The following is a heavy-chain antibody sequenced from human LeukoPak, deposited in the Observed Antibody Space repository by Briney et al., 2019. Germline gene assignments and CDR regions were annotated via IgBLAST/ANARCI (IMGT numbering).Heavy chain of an antibody. Sequence: SETLSLTCTVSGGSISSGDYFWSWIRQPPGKGLEWIGYIYYSGSTYYNPSLKSRVAISVDTSKNQLSLKLSSVTAAVTAVYYCARGRATGGYFDYWGQGTLVTVSS. CDR1: GGSISSGDYF. J-gene: IGHJ4*02. D-gene: IGHD5-12*01. CDR2: IYYSGST. V-gene: IGHV4-30-4*01. CDR3: ARGRATGGYFDY.